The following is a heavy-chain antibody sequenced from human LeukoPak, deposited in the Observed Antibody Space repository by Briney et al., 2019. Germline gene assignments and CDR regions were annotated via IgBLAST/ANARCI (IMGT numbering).Heavy chain of an antibody. J-gene: IGHJ5*02. CDR3: ARGSVVVTAMRFDP. CDR1: GYTFTSYA. D-gene: IGHD2-21*02. V-gene: IGHV1-3*01. CDR2: INAGNGNT. Sequence: ASVKVSCKASGYTFTSYAMHWVRQAPGQRLEWMGWINAGNGNTKYSQKFQGRVTITRDTSASTAYMELCSLRPEDTAVYYCARGSVVVTAMRFDPWGQGTLVTVSS.